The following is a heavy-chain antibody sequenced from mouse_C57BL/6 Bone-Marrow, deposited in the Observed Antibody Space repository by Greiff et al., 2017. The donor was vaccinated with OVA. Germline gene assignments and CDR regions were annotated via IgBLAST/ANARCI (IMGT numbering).Heavy chain of an antibody. CDR3: AAYSGSSYGFAY. CDR2: IYPRSGNT. V-gene: IGHV1-81*01. CDR1: GYTFTSYG. J-gene: IGHJ3*01. D-gene: IGHD1-1*01. Sequence: QVQLQQSGAELARPGASVKLSCKASGYTFTSYGISWVKQRTGQGLEWIGEIYPRSGNTYYNEKFKGKATLTADKSSSTAYMELRSLTSEDSAVSFCAAYSGSSYGFAYCGQGTLVTVSA.